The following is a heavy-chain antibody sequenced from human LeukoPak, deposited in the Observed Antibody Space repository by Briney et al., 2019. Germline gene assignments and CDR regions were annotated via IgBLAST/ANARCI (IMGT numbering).Heavy chain of an antibody. CDR3: ARPAAPFAWFDP. CDR1: GGPISSSSYY. D-gene: IGHD6-6*01. V-gene: IGHV4-39*01. CDR2: IYYSGST. J-gene: IGHJ5*02. Sequence: PSETLSLTCTVSGGPISSSSYYWGWIRQPPGKGLEWIGSIYYSGSTYYNPSLKSRVTISVDTSKNQFSLKLSSVTAADTAVYYCARPAAPFAWFDPWGQGTLVTVSS.